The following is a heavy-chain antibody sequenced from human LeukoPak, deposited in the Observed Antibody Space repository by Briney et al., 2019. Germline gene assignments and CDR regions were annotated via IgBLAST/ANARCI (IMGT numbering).Heavy chain of an antibody. Sequence: KPSETLFLTCTVSSGSISSYYWSWIRQPPGKGLEWIGYIYYNGNTNYNPSLKSRVTLSVDTSKNQFSLKLSSVTAADTAVYYCARGRVWFDPWGQGTLVTVSS. CDR1: SGSISSYY. CDR3: ARGRVWFDP. V-gene: IGHV4-59*01. J-gene: IGHJ5*02. CDR2: IYYNGNT.